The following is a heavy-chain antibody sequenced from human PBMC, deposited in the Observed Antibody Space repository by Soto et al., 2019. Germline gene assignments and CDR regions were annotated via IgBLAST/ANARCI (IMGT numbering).Heavy chain of an antibody. J-gene: IGHJ3*02. CDR2: IHAGNGNT. V-gene: IGHV1-3*01. Sequence: ASVKVSCKASGYTFTSYAMHWVRQAPGQRLEWMGWIHAGNGNTKYSPKFQGRVTITRDTSASTTYMELSSLRSEDTAIYYCVRVSCYSSSRYDVFDISGQGTMVTVS. CDR1: GYTFTSYA. D-gene: IGHD6-13*01. CDR3: VRVSCYSSSRYDVFDI.